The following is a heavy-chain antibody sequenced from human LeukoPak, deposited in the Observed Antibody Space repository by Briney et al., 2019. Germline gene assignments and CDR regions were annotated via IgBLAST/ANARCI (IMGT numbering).Heavy chain of an antibody. CDR3: ARDLTYNSWYYFDS. CDR2: IGYDGTDK. Sequence: GGSLRLSCAASGFTFSYYGMHWVRQAPAKGLEWVTFIGYDGTDKYYTDSAKGRFTISRDNSKNTLSLHMNSLRAEDTAVYYCARDLTYNSWYYFDSWGQGTLVTVSS. CDR1: GFTFSYYG. J-gene: IGHJ4*02. V-gene: IGHV3-30*02. D-gene: IGHD6-13*01.